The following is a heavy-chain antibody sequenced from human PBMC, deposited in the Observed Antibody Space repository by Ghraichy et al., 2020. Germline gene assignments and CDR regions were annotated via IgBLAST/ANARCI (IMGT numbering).Heavy chain of an antibody. Sequence: GGSLRLSCAASGFTFSSYAMSWVRQAPGKGLEWVSAISGSGGSTYYADSVKGGFTISRDNSKNTLYLQMNSLRAEDTAVYYCAKDYDFWSVTFDYWGQGTLVTFSS. CDR2: ISGSGGST. CDR3: AKDYDFWSVTFDY. V-gene: IGHV3-23*01. J-gene: IGHJ4*02. D-gene: IGHD3-3*01. CDR1: GFTFSSYA.